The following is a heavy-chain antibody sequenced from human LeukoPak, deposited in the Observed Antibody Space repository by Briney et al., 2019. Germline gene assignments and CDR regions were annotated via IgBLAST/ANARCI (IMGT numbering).Heavy chain of an antibody. CDR1: GYTFTSYA. D-gene: IGHD3-22*01. J-gene: IGHJ4*02. V-gene: IGHV1-18*01. CDR2: ISAYSGHT. Sequence: ASVKVSCKASGYTFTSYAISWVRQAPGQGLGWMGWISAYSGHTKYAQKLQGRVTMTTDTFTNSAYMELRSLRSDDTAVYYCAKERDFDTSEHPSSFDYWGQRTLVTVSS. CDR3: AKERDFDTSEHPSSFDY.